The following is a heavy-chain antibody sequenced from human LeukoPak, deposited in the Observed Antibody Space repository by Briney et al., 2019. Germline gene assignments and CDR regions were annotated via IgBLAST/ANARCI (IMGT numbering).Heavy chain of an antibody. CDR3: AREQSYYGSGNYYNVLDC. V-gene: IGHV3-30*03. D-gene: IGHD3-10*01. Sequence: GRSLRLSCAASGFTFTRYGMHWVRQAPGKGLEWVAVISHDGTYENYGDSVKGRFTISRDNAKNSLYLQMNSLRAEDTAVYFCAREQSYYGSGNYYNVLDCWGQGTLVTVSS. CDR2: ISHDGTYE. J-gene: IGHJ4*02. CDR1: GFTFTRYG.